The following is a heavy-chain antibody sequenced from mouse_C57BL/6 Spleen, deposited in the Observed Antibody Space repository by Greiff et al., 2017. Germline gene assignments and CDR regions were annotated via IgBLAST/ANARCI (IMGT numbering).Heavy chain of an antibody. CDR2: IYPGSGST. CDR3: ARVTTVDAMDY. J-gene: IGHJ4*01. CDR1: GYTFTSYW. V-gene: IGHV1-55*01. Sequence: VKPGASVKMSCKASGYTFTSYWITWVKQRPGQGLEWIGDIYPGSGSTNYNEKFKSKATLTVDTSSSTAYMQLSSLTSEDSAVYYCARVTTVDAMDYWGQGTSVTVSS. D-gene: IGHD1-1*01.